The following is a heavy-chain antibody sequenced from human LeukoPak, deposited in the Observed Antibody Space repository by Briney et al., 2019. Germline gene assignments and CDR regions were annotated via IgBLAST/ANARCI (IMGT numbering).Heavy chain of an antibody. CDR1: GGSFSGYY. CDR2: INRSRGT. CDR3: ARERVYSSYQRDAFDI. Sequence: SETLSLTCAVYGGSFSGYYWSWIRQPPGKGLEWIGEINRSRGTDYNPSFASRVDISVDISRNKFSLKLSSVIAAETAVYYCARERVYSSYQRDAFDIWGQGTMVTVSA. V-gene: IGHV4-34*01. J-gene: IGHJ3*02. D-gene: IGHD6-19*01.